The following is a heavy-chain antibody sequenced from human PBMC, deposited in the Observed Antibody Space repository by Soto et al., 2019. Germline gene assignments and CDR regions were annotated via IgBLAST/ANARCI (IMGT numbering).Heavy chain of an antibody. D-gene: IGHD2-15*01. CDR3: VKRSIVTLNWFDP. J-gene: IGHJ5*02. V-gene: IGHV4-4*02. CDR2: IYHTGTT. CDR1: GASISSRNW. Sequence: QVHLQESGPGLVKPSGTLSLTCGVSGASISSRNWWSWVRQSPAKGLEWIGEIYHTGTTNYNPSLNSRVTLSVDKSKNQFSLHLTSVAAADTAVYYCVKRSIVTLNWFDPWGQGTLVTVSS.